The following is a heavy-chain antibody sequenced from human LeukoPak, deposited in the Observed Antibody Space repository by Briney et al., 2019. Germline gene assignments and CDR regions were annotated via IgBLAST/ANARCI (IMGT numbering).Heavy chain of an antibody. Sequence: GGSLRLSCAASGFTFSSYAMSWVRQAPGKGLEWVSAISGSGGSTYYADSVKGRFTISRDNSRNTLYLQMNSLRAEDTAVYYCAKDRYCDSTSCPTDYWGRGTLVTVSS. V-gene: IGHV3-23*01. J-gene: IGHJ4*02. D-gene: IGHD2-2*01. CDR3: AKDRYCDSTSCPTDY. CDR1: GFTFSSYA. CDR2: ISGSGGST.